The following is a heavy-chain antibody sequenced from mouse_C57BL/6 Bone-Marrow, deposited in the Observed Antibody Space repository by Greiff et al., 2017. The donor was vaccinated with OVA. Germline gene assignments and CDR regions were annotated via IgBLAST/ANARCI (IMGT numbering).Heavy chain of an antibody. V-gene: IGHV1-81*01. CDR3: ARGNGYYLWYFDV. CDR1: GYTFTSYG. CDR2: IYPRSGNT. J-gene: IGHJ1*03. Sequence: QVQLQQSGAELARPGASVKLSCKASGYTFTSYGISWVKQRTGQGLEWIGEIYPRSGNTYYNEKFKGKATLTADKSSSTAYMELRSLTSEDSAVYLCARGNGYYLWYFDVWGTGTTVTVSS. D-gene: IGHD2-3*01.